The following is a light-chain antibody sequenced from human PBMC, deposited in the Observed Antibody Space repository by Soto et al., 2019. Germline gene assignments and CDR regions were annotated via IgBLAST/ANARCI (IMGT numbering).Light chain of an antibody. V-gene: IGKV1-5*03. CDR3: QQYNSLPT. Sequence: DIPMTQSPSTLSASVGDRVTITCRASQSISSWLDWYQQKPGKAPKLLIYKAASLESWVPSRLRDSESGTEFTLTMSSLQPDDFATYYCQQYNSLPTFGQGTKVEI. J-gene: IGKJ1*01. CDR1: QSISSW. CDR2: KAA.